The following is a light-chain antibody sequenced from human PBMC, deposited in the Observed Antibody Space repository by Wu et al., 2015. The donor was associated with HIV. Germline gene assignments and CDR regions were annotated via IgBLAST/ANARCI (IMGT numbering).Light chain of an antibody. V-gene: IGKV1-9*01. Sequence: DIQMTQSPSSLSASVGDRVTITCRASQDISNSLVWYQQKPGKAPKLLIYGVSILQSGVLSRFSGSASGTEFTLTITSLQPEDFATYYCQQLTGYPITFGGGTKVEIK. CDR1: QDISNS. CDR2: GVS. CDR3: QQLTGYPIT. J-gene: IGKJ4*01.